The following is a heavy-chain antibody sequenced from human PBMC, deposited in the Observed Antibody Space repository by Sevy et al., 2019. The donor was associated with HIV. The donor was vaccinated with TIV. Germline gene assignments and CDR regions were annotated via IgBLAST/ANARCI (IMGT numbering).Heavy chain of an antibody. CDR1: GFTFSSYS. J-gene: IGHJ4*02. CDR3: ARLYYDYAWGSYPFKDFDY. Sequence: GGSLRLSCAASGFTFSSYSMNWVRQAPGKGLEWVSYISSSSSTIYYADSVKGRFTISRDNAKNSLYLQMNSLRDEDTAVYYCARLYYDYAWGSYPFKDFDYWGQGTLVTVSS. V-gene: IGHV3-48*02. CDR2: ISSSSSTI. D-gene: IGHD3-16*01.